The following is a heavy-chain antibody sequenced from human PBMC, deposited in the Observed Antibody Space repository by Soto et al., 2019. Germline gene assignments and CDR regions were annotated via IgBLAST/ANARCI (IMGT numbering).Heavy chain of an antibody. J-gene: IGHJ6*02. CDR2: IYYSGST. V-gene: IGHV4-59*01. CDR1: GGSISSYY. D-gene: IGHD6-13*01. Sequence: SETLSLTCTVSGGSISSYYWSWIRQPPGKGLEWIGYIYYSGSTNYNPSLKSRVTISVDTSKNQFSLKLSSVTAADTAVYYCARDLQQLENYYYYGMDVWGQGTTVTVSS. CDR3: ARDLQQLENYYYYGMDV.